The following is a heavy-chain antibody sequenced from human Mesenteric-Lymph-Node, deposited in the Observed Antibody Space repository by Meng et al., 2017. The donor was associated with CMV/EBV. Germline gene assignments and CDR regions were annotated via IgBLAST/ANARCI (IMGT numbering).Heavy chain of an antibody. CDR1: GFTFSSYS. CDR2: ISASTKYI. Sequence: GESLKISCAASGFTFSSYSMNWVRQAPGKGLEWVSSISASTKYIYYTDSLKGRFTVSRDNAKNSLFLHLSSLRVEDTAVYYCARDPNWGGFDYWGQGTLVTVSS. CDR3: ARDPNWGGFDY. D-gene: IGHD7-27*01. V-gene: IGHV3-21*01. J-gene: IGHJ4*02.